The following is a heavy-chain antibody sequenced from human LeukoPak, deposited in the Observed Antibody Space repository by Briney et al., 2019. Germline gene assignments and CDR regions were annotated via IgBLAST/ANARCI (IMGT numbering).Heavy chain of an antibody. J-gene: IGHJ3*02. CDR2: ISYDGINK. CDR3: ARAGIWLAFDI. Sequence: GESLRLSCVASGFIFSGYGMHWVRQAPGKGLEWVALISYDGINKYYPDSVKGRFTISRDNAKNSLYLQMNSLRAEDTAVYYCARAGIWLAFDIWGQGTMVTVSS. V-gene: IGHV3-30*12. CDR1: GFIFSGYG. D-gene: IGHD3-9*01.